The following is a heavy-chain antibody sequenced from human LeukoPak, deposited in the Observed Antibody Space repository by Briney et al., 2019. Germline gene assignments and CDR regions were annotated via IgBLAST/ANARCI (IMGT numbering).Heavy chain of an antibody. Sequence: GGSLRLSCAASGFTFSSYAMSWVRQAPGKGLEWVSAISGSGGSTYYADSVKGRFTIPRDNSKNTLYLQMNSLRAEDTAVYYCAKALSSGWYDGDDYFDYWGQGTLVTVSS. V-gene: IGHV3-23*01. D-gene: IGHD6-19*01. CDR1: GFTFSSYA. J-gene: IGHJ4*02. CDR2: ISGSGGST. CDR3: AKALSSGWYDGDDYFDY.